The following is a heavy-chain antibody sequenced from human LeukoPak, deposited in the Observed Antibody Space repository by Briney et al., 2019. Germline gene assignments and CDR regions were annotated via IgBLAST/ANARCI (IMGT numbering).Heavy chain of an antibody. J-gene: IGHJ6*03. D-gene: IGHD1-26*01. Sequence: PGGSLRLSCAASGFTFSDYYMSWIRQAPGKGLEWVSYISSSGSTIYYADSVKGRFAISRDNAKNSLYLQMNSLRAEDTAVYYCASLVTPRVGYYYYYMDVWGKGTTVTVSS. CDR1: GFTFSDYY. CDR3: ASLVTPRVGYYYYYMDV. CDR2: ISSSGSTI. V-gene: IGHV3-11*04.